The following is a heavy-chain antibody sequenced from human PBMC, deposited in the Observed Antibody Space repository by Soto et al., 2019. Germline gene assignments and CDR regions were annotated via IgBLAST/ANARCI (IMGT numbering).Heavy chain of an antibody. CDR1: GFTFSDYY. D-gene: IGHD5-12*01. V-gene: IGHV3-11*06. CDR2: ISSSSSYT. CDR3: ARELAGYSGYDYYDY. Sequence: GGSLRLSCAASGFTFSDYYMSWIRQAQGKGLEWVSYISSSSSYTNYADSVKGRFTISRDNAKNSLYLQMNSLRAEDTAVYYCARELAGYSGYDYYDYWGQGTLVTVSS. J-gene: IGHJ4*02.